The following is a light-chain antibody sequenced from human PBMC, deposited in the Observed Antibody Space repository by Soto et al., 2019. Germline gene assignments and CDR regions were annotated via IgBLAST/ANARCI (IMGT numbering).Light chain of an antibody. CDR3: HQANSFPIT. V-gene: IGKV1-12*01. J-gene: IGKJ5*01. CDR2: AAS. CDR1: QGISSW. Sequence: QSPSSVSASVGDRVTITCRASQGISSWLAWYQQKPGKAPKLLIYAASSLQSEVPSRFTARGPGTDSTLTISSLQPEDFATYYCHQANSFPITFGQGTRMEMK.